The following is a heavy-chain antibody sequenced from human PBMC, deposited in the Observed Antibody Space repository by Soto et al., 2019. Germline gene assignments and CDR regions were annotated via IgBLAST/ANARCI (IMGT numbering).Heavy chain of an antibody. Sequence: RGESLKISCKGSGYSFSSYWVGWVRQMPGKGLEWMGIIYADNSDTRYIPSFQGQVTISVDKSTSSAYLQWSSLKASDTAMYYCARARLYCSGGTCYSTDAFDIWGQGTMVTV. CDR3: ARARLYCSGGTCYSTDAFDI. V-gene: IGHV5-51*01. D-gene: IGHD2-15*01. CDR1: GYSFSSYW. CDR2: IYADNSDT. J-gene: IGHJ3*02.